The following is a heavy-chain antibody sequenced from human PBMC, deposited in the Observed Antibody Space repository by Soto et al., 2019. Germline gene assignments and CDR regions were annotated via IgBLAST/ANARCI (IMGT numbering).Heavy chain of an antibody. J-gene: IGHJ4*02. CDR3: ARHSKKIIVGKYLGALDY. CDR1: VNSFTNYW. V-gene: IGHV5-51*01. Sequence: GESLKISCKGSVNSFTNYWIGWVRQMPGKGLEWMGIIYPGDSDTRYSPSFQGQVTISADKSISTAYLQWSSLKASDTAMYYCARHSKKIIVGKYLGALDYWGQGTLVTVSS. CDR2: IYPGDSDT. D-gene: IGHD1-26*01.